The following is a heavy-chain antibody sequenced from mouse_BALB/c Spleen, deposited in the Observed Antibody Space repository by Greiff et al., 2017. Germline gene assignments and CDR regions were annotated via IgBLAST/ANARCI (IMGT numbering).Heavy chain of an antibody. D-gene: IGHD1-3*01. J-gene: IGHJ3*01. CDR1: GFTFNTYA. CDR2: IRSKSNNYAT. Sequence: EVKLVESGGGLVQPKGSLKLSCAASGFTFNTYAMNWVRQAPGKGLEWVARIRSKSNNYATYYADSVKDRFTISRDDSQSMLYLQMNNLKTEDTAMYYCVRSGWFAYWGQGTLVTVSA. V-gene: IGHV10-1*02. CDR3: VRSGWFAY.